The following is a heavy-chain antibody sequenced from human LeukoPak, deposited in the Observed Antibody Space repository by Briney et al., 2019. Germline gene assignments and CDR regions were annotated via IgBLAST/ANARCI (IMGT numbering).Heavy chain of an antibody. Sequence: PGGSLRLSCAASGFTFSNYAKHWVRQAPGKGLEWVSIISSGGSFQYYADSVKGRFTISSDNSKNTLYLQLNSLRGDDTAIHYCARNSTYYYASGSSGTHYFDNGGQGTLVTVPS. D-gene: IGHD3-10*01. CDR2: ISSGGSFQ. V-gene: IGHV3-30*01. CDR1: GFTFSNYA. J-gene: IGHJ4*02. CDR3: ARNSTYYYASGSSGTHYFDN.